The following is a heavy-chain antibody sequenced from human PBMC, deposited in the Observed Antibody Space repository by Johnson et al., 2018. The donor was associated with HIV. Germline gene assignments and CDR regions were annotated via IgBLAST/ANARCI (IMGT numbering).Heavy chain of an antibody. D-gene: IGHD6-19*01. J-gene: IGHJ3*02. CDR1: GFTFSNAW. CDR3: ARDWGLYSSGWYVDAFDI. CDR2: IKTDGSNK. Sequence: QVQLVESGGGLVKPGGSLRLSCAASGFTFSNAWMSWVRQAPGKGLMWVSNIKTDGSNKYYADSVKGRFTIYRDNSKNTLYLQMNSLRAEDTAVYYCARDWGLYSSGWYVDAFDIWGQGTMVTVSS. V-gene: IGHV3-30*19.